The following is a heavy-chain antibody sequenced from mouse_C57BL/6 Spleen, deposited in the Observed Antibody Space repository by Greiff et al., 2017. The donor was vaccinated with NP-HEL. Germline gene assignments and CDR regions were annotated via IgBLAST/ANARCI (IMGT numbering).Heavy chain of an antibody. CDR3: ARGPGERGYYFDY. J-gene: IGHJ2*01. Sequence: EVQLVESGPGLVKPSQSLSLTCSVTGYSITSGYYWNWIRQFPGNKLEWMGYISYDGSNNYNPSLKNRISITRDTSKNQFFLKLNSVTTEDTATYYCARGPGERGYYFDYWGQGTTLTVSS. CDR2: ISYDGSN. CDR1: GYSITSGYY. V-gene: IGHV3-6*01.